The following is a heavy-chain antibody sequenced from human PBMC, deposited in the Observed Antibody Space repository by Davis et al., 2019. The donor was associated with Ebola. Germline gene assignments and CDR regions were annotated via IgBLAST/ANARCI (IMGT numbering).Heavy chain of an antibody. D-gene: IGHD4-17*01. Sequence: ASAKVSCKASGYTFTSYGISWMRQATGHGLEWMGWMNPNSGNTGYAQKFQGRVTMTRNTSISTAYMELSSLRSEDTAVYYCARGGYYGDYPYYFDYWGQGTLVTVSS. CDR2: MNPNSGNT. CDR1: GYTFTSYG. CDR3: ARGGYYGDYPYYFDY. J-gene: IGHJ4*02. V-gene: IGHV1-8*02.